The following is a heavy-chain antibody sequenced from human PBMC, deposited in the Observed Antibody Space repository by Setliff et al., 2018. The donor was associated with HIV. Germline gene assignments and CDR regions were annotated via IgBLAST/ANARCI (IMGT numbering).Heavy chain of an antibody. CDR1: GASVNSNNYY. V-gene: IGHV4-39*07. Sequence: KPSETLSLTCTVSGASVNSNNYYWGWIRQPPGKGLEWIASIYYSGTTYYNPSLKSRVTISVDTSKNQFSLKLSSVTAADTAVYYCARLDCSSSSGFVDYWGQGTLVTVSS. J-gene: IGHJ4*02. D-gene: IGHD2-2*01. CDR3: ARLDCSSSSGFVDY. CDR2: IYYSGTT.